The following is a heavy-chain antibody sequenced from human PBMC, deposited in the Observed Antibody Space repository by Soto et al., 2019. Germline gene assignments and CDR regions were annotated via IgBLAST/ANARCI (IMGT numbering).Heavy chain of an antibody. D-gene: IGHD3-10*01. Sequence: ASVKVSCKASGYTFTGYYMHWVRQAPGQGLEWMGWINAGNGNRKYSQKFQGRVTITADKSTSTAYMELSSLRSEDTAVYYCARSLHHHLITMVRGESFPFDPWGQGTLVTVSS. CDR3: ARSLHHHLITMVRGESFPFDP. CDR1: GYTFTGYY. CDR2: INAGNGNR. V-gene: IGHV1-3*01. J-gene: IGHJ5*02.